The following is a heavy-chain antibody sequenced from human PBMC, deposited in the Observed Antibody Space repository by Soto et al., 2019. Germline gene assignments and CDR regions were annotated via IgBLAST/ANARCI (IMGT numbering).Heavy chain of an antibody. Sequence: SETLSLTCTVSGGSISSGDYYWSWIRQPPGKGLEWIGYIYYSGSTYYNPSLKSRVTISVDTSKNQFSLKLSSVTAADTAVYYCARGGAYGSGSYYGHNWLDPWGQGTLVTVSS. J-gene: IGHJ5*02. D-gene: IGHD3-10*01. V-gene: IGHV4-30-4*01. CDR3: ARGGAYGSGSYYGHNWLDP. CDR2: IYYSGST. CDR1: GGSISSGDYY.